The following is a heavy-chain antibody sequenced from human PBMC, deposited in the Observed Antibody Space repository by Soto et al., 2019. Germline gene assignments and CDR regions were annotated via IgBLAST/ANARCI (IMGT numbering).Heavy chain of an antibody. V-gene: IGHV4-39*01. CDR2: IYYSGST. CDR3: ARYFLGGVKELDP. D-gene: IGHD3-16*01. J-gene: IGHJ5*02. CDR1: GGSISSSSYY. Sequence: SETLSLTCTVSGGSISSSSYYWGWIRQPPGKGLEWIGSIYYSGSTYYNPSLKSRVTISVDTSKNQFSLKLSSVTAADTAVYYCARYFLGGVKELDPWCQGTLVTVS.